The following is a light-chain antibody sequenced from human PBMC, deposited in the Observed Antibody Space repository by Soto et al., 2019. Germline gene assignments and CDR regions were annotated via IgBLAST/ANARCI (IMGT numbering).Light chain of an antibody. CDR1: QSIFYSSSNKNY. Sequence: DSGMTQSPDSLAVSLGERATINCKSSQSIFYSSSNKNYLAWYQQKPGQPPNLLIYWASTRESGVPDRFSGSGSGTDFTLTISSLQAEDVAFYYCQQYYNTPPTFGQGTK. J-gene: IGKJ1*01. CDR3: QQYYNTPPT. V-gene: IGKV4-1*01. CDR2: WAS.